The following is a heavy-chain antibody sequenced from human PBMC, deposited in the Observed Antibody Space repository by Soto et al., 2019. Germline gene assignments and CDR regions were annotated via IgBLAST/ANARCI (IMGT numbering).Heavy chain of an antibody. Sequence: GGSLRLSCAASGFTFSSYWMHWVRQAPGKGLVWVSRINSDGSSTSYADSVKGRFTISRDNAKNTLYLQINGLRADDTAVYYCAKGALTVAGNNFDSWGQGTLVTVSS. J-gene: IGHJ4*02. CDR2: INSDGSST. D-gene: IGHD6-19*01. CDR1: GFTFSSYW. CDR3: AKGALTVAGNNFDS. V-gene: IGHV3-74*01.